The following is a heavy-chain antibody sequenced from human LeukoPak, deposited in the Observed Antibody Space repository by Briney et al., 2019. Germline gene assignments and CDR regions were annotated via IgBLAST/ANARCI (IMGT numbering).Heavy chain of an antibody. J-gene: IGHJ6*03. CDR1: GYSFTDYW. CDR3: TRVDFYYYYMDF. V-gene: IGHV5-51*01. CDR2: IYPRDSHT. Sequence: GESLKISCKASGYSFTDYWIGWVRQMPGKGLEWMGIIYPRDSHTIYSPSFQGQVTVSADKSITTAYPQWSSLEASDTAIYYCTRVDFYYYYMDFWGKGTTVSVSS.